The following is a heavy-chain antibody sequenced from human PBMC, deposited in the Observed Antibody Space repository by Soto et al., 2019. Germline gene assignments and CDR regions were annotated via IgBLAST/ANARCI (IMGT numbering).Heavy chain of an antibody. CDR1: GFNFSSYA. CDR3: ARVLNEGRTATYYYYYGMDV. CDR2: ISYDGSNK. D-gene: IGHD6-25*01. Sequence: QPGGSLRLSCAASGFNFSSYAMHWVRQAPGKGLEWVAVISYDGSNKYYADSVKGRFTISRDNSKNTLYLQMNSLRAEDTAVYYCARVLNEGRTATYYYYYGMDVWGQGTTVTVSS. J-gene: IGHJ6*02. V-gene: IGHV3-30-3*01.